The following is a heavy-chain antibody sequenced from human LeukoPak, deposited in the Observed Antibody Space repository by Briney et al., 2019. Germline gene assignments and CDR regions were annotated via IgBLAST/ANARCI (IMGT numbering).Heavy chain of an antibody. D-gene: IGHD6-19*01. CDR2: FDSENNKM. Sequence: GASVKVSCKISEYSLSDLSIHWVREAPGEGLEWMAGFDSENNKMVYSQKFQGRVTMTEDTSADTAYMELTSLKSEDTAVYFCATDRVYRSSGRSWGFFDYWGQGTLVIVSS. CDR3: ATDRVYRSSGRSWGFFDY. J-gene: IGHJ4*02. V-gene: IGHV1-24*01. CDR1: EYSLSDLS.